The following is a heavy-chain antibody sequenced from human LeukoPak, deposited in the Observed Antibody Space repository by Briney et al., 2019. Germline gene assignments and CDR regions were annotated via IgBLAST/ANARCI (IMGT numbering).Heavy chain of an antibody. D-gene: IGHD3-10*01. CDR3: AKSYYYHSGSFDY. CDR2: FSSDGRST. V-gene: IGHV3-30*18. J-gene: IGHJ4*02. Sequence: GGSLRLSCAASGFTFSTFNMHWVRQAPGKGLEWVAVFSSDGRSTFYAENVQGRFTLSRDNSKNTLSLQMNSLRAEDTAVYYCAKSYYYHSGSFDYWGQGTLVTASS. CDR1: GFTFSTFN.